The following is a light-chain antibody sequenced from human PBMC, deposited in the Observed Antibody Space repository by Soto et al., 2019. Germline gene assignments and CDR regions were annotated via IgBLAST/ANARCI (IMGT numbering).Light chain of an antibody. J-gene: IGKJ1*01. CDR3: QQYNNRPT. CDR2: GAS. CDR1: QNLHRC. V-gene: IGKV3-15*01. Sequence: EIVFTQSPATLSVSPGERVTLSCRASQNLHRCLNWYQQRPGQAPRPLIYGASTRATGIPARFSGSGSGTENTPTISMLQAEDSAVYCHQQYNNRPTFGQGTKVDIK.